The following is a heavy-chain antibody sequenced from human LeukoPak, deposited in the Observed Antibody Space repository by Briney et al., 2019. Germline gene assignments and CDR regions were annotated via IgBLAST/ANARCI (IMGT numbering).Heavy chain of an antibody. D-gene: IGHD1-26*01. J-gene: IGHJ4*02. Sequence: GGSLRLSCAASGFTFSSYEMNWVRQAPGKGLEWVSYISSSGSTIYCADSVKGRFTISRDNAKNSLYLQMNSLRAEDTAVYYCARYSGSYYRSDFDYWSQGTLVTVSS. V-gene: IGHV3-48*03. CDR2: ISSSGSTI. CDR1: GFTFSSYE. CDR3: ARYSGSYYRSDFDY.